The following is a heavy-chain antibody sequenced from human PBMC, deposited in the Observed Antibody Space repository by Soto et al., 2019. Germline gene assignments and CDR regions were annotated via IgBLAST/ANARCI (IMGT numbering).Heavy chain of an antibody. CDR3: ARDPEPPYYYDSSGYGGDACDI. D-gene: IGHD3-22*01. J-gene: IGHJ3*02. CDR1: GYLFPSYY. Sequence: VASVKVSCKASGYLFPSYYMHWVRQAPGQGLEWMGIINPSGGSTSYAQKFQGRVTMTRDTSTSTVYMELSSLRSEDTAVYYCARDPEPPYYYDSSGYGGDACDIWGQGTMVTVSS. V-gene: IGHV1-46*01. CDR2: INPSGGST.